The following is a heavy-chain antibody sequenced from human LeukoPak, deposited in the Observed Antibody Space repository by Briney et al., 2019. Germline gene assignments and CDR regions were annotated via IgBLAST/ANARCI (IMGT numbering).Heavy chain of an antibody. V-gene: IGHV2-5*02. Sequence: SGPTLVKPTQTLTLTCTFSGFSLSTSGVGVGWIRQPPGKALEWLALIYWDDDKRYSPSLKSRLTITKDTSKNQVVLTMTNMDPEDTATYYCAHSMRVVTANDAFDIWGQGTMVTVSS. J-gene: IGHJ3*02. CDR2: IYWDDDK. CDR1: GFSLSTSGVG. D-gene: IGHD2-21*02. CDR3: AHSMRVVTANDAFDI.